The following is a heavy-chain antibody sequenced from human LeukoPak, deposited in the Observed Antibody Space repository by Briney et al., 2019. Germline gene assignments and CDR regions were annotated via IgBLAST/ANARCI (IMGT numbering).Heavy chain of an antibody. D-gene: IGHD6-6*01. CDR3: AKDRYSSSPPTPNWFDP. CDR1: GFTFSSYA. Sequence: GGSLRLSCAASGFTFSSYAMSWVRQAPGKGLEWVSATSGSGGSTYYADSVKGRFTISRDNSKNTLYLQMNSLRAEDTAVYYCAKDRYSSSPPTPNWFDPWGQGTLVTVSS. CDR2: TSGSGGST. J-gene: IGHJ5*02. V-gene: IGHV3-23*01.